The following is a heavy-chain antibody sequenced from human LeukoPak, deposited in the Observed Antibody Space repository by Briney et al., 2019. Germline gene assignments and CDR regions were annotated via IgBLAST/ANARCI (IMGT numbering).Heavy chain of an antibody. CDR1: EFTFSSYG. CDR3: AKAADQYYYSYFYYMDV. D-gene: IGHD2/OR15-2a*01. CDR2: ISYDGSSK. Sequence: GGSLRLSCAGSEFTFSSYGMHWVRQAPGKGLEWVAVISYDGSSKDYAESVKGRFTISRDNSKNTLYLQMNSLRVEDTAVYYCAKAADQYYYSYFYYMDVWGKGTTVTVSS. J-gene: IGHJ6*03. V-gene: IGHV3-30*18.